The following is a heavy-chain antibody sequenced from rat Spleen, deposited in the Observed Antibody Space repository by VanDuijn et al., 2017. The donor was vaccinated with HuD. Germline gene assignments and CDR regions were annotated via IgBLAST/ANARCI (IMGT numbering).Heavy chain of an antibody. V-gene: IGHV5-31*01. CDR3: ARHPRPLDY. CDR1: GFTFNNYW. D-gene: IGHD3-1*01. J-gene: IGHJ2*01. CDR2: ITNTGRSV. Sequence: EAQLVESGGGLVQPGRSLKLSCVASGFTFNNYWMTWIRQAPGKGLEWIASITNTGRSVHYPASVKGRFTISRDNAKSTLYLQMDSLRSEDTATYYCARHPRPLDYWGQGVMVTVSS.